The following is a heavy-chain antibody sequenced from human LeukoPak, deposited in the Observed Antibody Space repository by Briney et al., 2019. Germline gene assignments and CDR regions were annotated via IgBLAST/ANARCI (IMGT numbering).Heavy chain of an antibody. D-gene: IGHD3-10*01. J-gene: IGHJ4*02. CDR3: TRGDRLVDRGLIDPCDY. V-gene: IGHV1-18*01. CDR1: GYTFTSHG. CDR2: ISAYNGNT. Sequence: ASVTVSCKASGYTFTSHGFTWVRQAPGQGLEWMGWISAYNGNTNYAQKFQGRVAMTTDTSTNTAYMELRSLTSDDTAVYFCTRGDRLVDRGLIDPCDYWGQGTLVTVSS.